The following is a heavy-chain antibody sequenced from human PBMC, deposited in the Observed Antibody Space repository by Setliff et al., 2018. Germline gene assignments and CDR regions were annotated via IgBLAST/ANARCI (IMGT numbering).Heavy chain of an antibody. J-gene: IGHJ4*02. CDR2: IYHSGST. D-gene: IGHD3-16*02. CDR3: ARGKVLYDYVWGSYRYEDYYYGAMGY. CDR1: GGSISSSNW. V-gene: IGHV4-4*02. Sequence: SETLSLTCAVSGGSISSSNWWSWVRQPPGKGLEWIGEIYHSGSTNYNPSLKSRVTISVDKSKNQFSLKLSSVTAADTAVYYCARGKVLYDYVWGSYRYEDYYYGAMGYWGQGTLVTVSS.